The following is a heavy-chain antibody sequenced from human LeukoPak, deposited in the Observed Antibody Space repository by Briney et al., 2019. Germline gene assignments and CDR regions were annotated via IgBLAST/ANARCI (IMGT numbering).Heavy chain of an antibody. J-gene: IGHJ4*02. Sequence: GGSLRLSCAASGFIFSDYSMNWVRQAPGKGLEWISYIGISSGNTKYAGSVKGRFTISGDNAKNSLYLQMNSLRVEDTAVYYCARDHNYAFDNWGQGTLVTVSS. V-gene: IGHV3-48*04. CDR2: IGISSGNT. CDR3: ARDHNYAFDN. D-gene: IGHD1-1*01. CDR1: GFIFSDYS.